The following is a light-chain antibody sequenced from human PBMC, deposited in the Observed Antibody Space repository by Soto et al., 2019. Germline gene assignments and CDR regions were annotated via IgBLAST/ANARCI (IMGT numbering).Light chain of an antibody. CDR1: SSDIGSYNL. Sequence: SVLTQPASVSGSPGQSITISCTGTSSDIGSYNLVSWYQQHPGKAPRLMISEVTKRPSGISNRFSGSKSGNTASLTISGLQAEDEADYYCSSSTSSSTLVVFGGGTKLTVL. CDR3: SSSTSSSTLVV. CDR2: EVT. J-gene: IGLJ2*01. V-gene: IGLV2-14*02.